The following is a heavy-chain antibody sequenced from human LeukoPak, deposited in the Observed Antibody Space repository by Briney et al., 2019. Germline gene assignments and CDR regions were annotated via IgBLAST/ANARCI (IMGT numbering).Heavy chain of an antibody. J-gene: IGHJ4*02. CDR1: AGTFSSYT. D-gene: IGHD1-7*01. Sequence: ASVKVSCKASAGTFSSYTISWVRQAPGQGLEWMGIINPSGGSTSYAQKFQGRVTMTRDTSTSTVYMEVSSLRSEDTAVYYCARGMRTGTFFIWGQGTLVTVSS. V-gene: IGHV1-46*01. CDR3: ARGMRTGTFFI. CDR2: INPSGGST.